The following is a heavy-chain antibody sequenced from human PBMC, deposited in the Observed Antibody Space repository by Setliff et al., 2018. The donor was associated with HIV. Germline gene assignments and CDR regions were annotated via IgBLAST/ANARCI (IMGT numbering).Heavy chain of an antibody. J-gene: IGHJ4*02. CDR1: GFTLSDYE. Sequence: GGSLRLSCAASGFTLSDYEMNWVRQAPGKGLEWVSAIHASGDTTFYADSVKGRFTISRDNSKNTLYLQMNSLRAEDTAVYYCARGPYTIDYWGQGTLVTVSS. CDR3: ARGPYTIDY. D-gene: IGHD3-16*01. CDR2: IHASGDTT. V-gene: IGHV3-23*01.